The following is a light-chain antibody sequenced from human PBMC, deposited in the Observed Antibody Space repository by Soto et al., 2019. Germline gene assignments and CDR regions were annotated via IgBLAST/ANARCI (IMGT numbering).Light chain of an antibody. J-gene: IGLJ1*01. CDR2: GNS. V-gene: IGLV1-40*01. CDR3: QSYYSSLSGYV. CDR1: SSNIGAGYD. Sequence: QSVLTQPPSVSGAPGQRVTISCTGSSSNIGAGYDVHWYQQLPGTAPKLLIYGNSIRPSGVPDRFSGSKSGTSASLAITGLQAEDEADYYCQSYYSSLSGYVFGTGTKVTVL.